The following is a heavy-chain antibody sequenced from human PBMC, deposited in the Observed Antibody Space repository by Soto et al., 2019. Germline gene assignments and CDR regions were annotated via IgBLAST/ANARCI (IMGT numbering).Heavy chain of an antibody. Sequence: QVQLQESGPRLVKPSGTLSLTCTVSGDSVSSNSWWSWVRQPPGKGLEWLGEIHHSGSTNYNSSLTSRVSISIDKSKNQFSLNLYSVTAADAAVFYCARAPRGYGMDVWGQGTTVSVSS. V-gene: IGHV4-4*02. J-gene: IGHJ6*02. CDR2: IHHSGST. CDR1: GDSVSSNSW. CDR3: ARAPRGYGMDV.